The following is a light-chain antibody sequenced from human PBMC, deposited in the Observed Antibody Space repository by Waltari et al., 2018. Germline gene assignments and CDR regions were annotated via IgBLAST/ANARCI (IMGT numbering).Light chain of an antibody. J-gene: IGLJ1*01. V-gene: IGLV2-14*03. CDR2: DVS. CDR3: SSYTSSSTV. Sequence: QSALTQPASVSGSPGQSITISCTGTSTDVGGYNYVSWYQQHPGKAPKLWIYDVSNRPSGVSNRFSGSKSGNTASLTISGLQPEDEADYYSSSYTSSSTVFGTGTKVTVL. CDR1: STDVGGYNY.